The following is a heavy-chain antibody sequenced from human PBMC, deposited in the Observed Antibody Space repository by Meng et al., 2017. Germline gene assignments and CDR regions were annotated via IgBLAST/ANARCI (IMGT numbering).Heavy chain of an antibody. J-gene: IGHJ4*02. Sequence: VHMQESGPGLVKPSGTLCLTCAVSGGSISSSNWWSWVRQPPGKGLEWIGEIYHSGSTNYNPSLKSRVTISVDKSKNQFSLKLSSVTAADTAVYYCARVVAATTLFLDYWGQGTLVTVSS. CDR1: GGSISSSNW. D-gene: IGHD2-15*01. CDR2: IYHSGST. CDR3: ARVVAATTLFLDY. V-gene: IGHV4-4*02.